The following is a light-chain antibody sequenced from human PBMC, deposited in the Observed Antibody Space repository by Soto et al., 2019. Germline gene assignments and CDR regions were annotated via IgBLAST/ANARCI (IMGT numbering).Light chain of an antibody. CDR2: AAY. Sequence: IQLTQSPSSLSASIGDRVTITCRASQGISSDLAWYQQEPGKAPKLLIYAAYTLHSGVPSRFSGSGSGTDFTLTISSLQPEDFATYYCQQLNTYPQITFGQGTRLEIK. V-gene: IGKV1-9*01. CDR1: QGISSD. J-gene: IGKJ5*01. CDR3: QQLNTYPQIT.